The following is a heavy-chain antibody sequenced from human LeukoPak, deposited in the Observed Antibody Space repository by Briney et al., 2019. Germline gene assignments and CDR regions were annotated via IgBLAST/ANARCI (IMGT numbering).Heavy chain of an antibody. CDR3: ARSLAVAGTESAFDI. D-gene: IGHD6-19*01. CDR1: GGTFSSYA. CDR2: IIPIFGIA. Sequence: SVKVSCKASGGTFSSYAISWVRQAPGQGLEWMGRIIPIFGIANYAQKFQGRVTITADKSTSTAYMELSSLRSEDTAVYYRARSLAVAGTESAFDIWGQGTMVTVSS. J-gene: IGHJ3*02. V-gene: IGHV1-69*04.